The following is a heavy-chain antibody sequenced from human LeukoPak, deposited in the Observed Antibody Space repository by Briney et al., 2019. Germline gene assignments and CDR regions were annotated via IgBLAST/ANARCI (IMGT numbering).Heavy chain of an antibody. V-gene: IGHV4-30-2*01. CDR2: IYHSGST. CDR3: ARESYDSSGYGYFDL. Sequence: SQTLSLTCTVSGGSISSGGYYWSWIRQPPGKGLEWIGYIYHSGSTYYNPSLKSRVTISVDRSKNQFSLKLSSVTAADTAVYYCARESYDSSGYGYFDLWGRGTLVTVSS. CDR1: GGSISSGGYY. J-gene: IGHJ2*01. D-gene: IGHD3-22*01.